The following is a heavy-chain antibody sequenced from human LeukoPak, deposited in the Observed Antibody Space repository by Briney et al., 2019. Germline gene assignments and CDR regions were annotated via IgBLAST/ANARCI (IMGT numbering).Heavy chain of an antibody. V-gene: IGHV4-34*01. CDR3: ARRATIFGVVTMAFDP. CDR1: GGSFSGYY. Sequence: PSETLSLTCAVYGGSFSGYYWSWIRQPPGKGLEWIGEINHSGSTNYNPSLKSRVTISVDTSKNQFSLKLSSVTGADTAVYYRARRATIFGVVTMAFDPWGQGTLVTVSS. D-gene: IGHD3-3*01. J-gene: IGHJ5*02. CDR2: INHSGST.